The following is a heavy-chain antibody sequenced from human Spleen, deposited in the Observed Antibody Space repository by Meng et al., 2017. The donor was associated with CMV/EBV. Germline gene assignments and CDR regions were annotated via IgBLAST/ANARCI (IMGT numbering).Heavy chain of an antibody. Sequence: EVQLVESGGGLVQPGGSLSCSCAAPGFTVSSNYMSWVRQAPGKGLGWVSVIYSGGRTYYADSVKGRFTISRDNSKNTLYLQMNSLRAEDTAVYYCGKAVKTGTVGGYWGQGTLVTVSS. J-gene: IGHJ4*02. CDR1: GFTVSSNY. CDR3: GKAVKTGTVGGY. V-gene: IGHV3-66*01. D-gene: IGHD1-1*01. CDR2: IYSGGRT.